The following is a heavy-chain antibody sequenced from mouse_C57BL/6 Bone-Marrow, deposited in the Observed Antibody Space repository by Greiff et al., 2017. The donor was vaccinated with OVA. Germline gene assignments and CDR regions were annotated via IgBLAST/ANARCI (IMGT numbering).Heavy chain of an antibody. D-gene: IGHD1-1*01. CDR1: GYTFTDYY. V-gene: IGHV1-19*01. Sequence: VQLQQSGPVLVKPGASVKMSCKASGYTFTDYYMNWVKQSHGKSLEWIGVINPYNGGTSYNQKFKGKATLTVDKSSSTAYMEHNSLTSEDSAVYYCARRYYGSSYEWFAYWGQGTLVTVSA. J-gene: IGHJ3*01. CDR3: ARRYYGSSYEWFAY. CDR2: INPYNGGT.